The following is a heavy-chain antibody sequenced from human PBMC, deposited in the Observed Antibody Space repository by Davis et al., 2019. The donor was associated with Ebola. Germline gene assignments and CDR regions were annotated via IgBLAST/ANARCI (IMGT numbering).Heavy chain of an antibody. V-gene: IGHV1-2*06. CDR1: GYTFTDYY. CDR2: INPKSGGT. D-gene: IGHD3-22*01. Sequence: ASVKVSCKASGYTFTDYYMHWVRQAPGQGLEWMGRINPKSGGTNYVQKFQGRVTMTRDTSISTAYMDLSSLRSDDTAVYYCARDPYYYDISGYYDFWGQGTLVTVSS. J-gene: IGHJ4*02. CDR3: ARDPYYYDISGYYDF.